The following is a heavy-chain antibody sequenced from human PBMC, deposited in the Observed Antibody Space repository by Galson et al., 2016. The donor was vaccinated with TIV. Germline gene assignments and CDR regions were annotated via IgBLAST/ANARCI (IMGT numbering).Heavy chain of an antibody. J-gene: IGHJ4*02. V-gene: IGHV1-2*02. CDR1: GYTFTGYY. CDR3: ARDLSPETTTPFDY. D-gene: IGHD4-17*01. Sequence: SVKVSCEASGYTFTGYYIHYVRQAPGQGLEWMGWINPNSGDTNYAQKFQGRITMTRDTSISTAYMELSRLRSDDTAMYYCARDLSPETTTPFDYWGQGTLVTVSS. CDR2: INPNSGDT.